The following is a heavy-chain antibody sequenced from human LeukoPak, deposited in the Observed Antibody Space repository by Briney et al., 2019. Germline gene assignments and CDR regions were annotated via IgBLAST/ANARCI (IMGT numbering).Heavy chain of an antibody. D-gene: IGHD3-3*01. Sequence: HPGGSLRLSCAASGFTFSSYAMHWVRQAPGKGLEWVAVISYDGSNKYYADSVKGRFTISRDNSKNTLYLQMNSLRAEDAAVYYCARDQRFLEWTQIDYWGQGTLVTVSS. CDR3: ARDQRFLEWTQIDY. J-gene: IGHJ4*02. CDR2: ISYDGSNK. V-gene: IGHV3-30-3*01. CDR1: GFTFSSYA.